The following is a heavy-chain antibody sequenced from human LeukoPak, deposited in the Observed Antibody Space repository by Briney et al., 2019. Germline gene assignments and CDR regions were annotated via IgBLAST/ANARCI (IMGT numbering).Heavy chain of an antibody. J-gene: IGHJ4*02. CDR1: GFTFSSYE. Sequence: GGSLRLSCAASGFTFSSYEMNWVRQAREKGLEWVSYISSGSSSTFYADSVKGRFTISRDNAKNSLYLQMNSLRVEDTAVYYCARGGIAARFAYWGQGTLVTVSS. D-gene: IGHD6-6*01. CDR3: ARGGIAARFAY. CDR2: ISSGSSST. V-gene: IGHV3-48*03.